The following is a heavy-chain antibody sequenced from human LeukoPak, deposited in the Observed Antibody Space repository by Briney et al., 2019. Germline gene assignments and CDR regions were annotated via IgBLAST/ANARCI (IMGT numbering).Heavy chain of an antibody. Sequence: LXXXXXXFTFXXXXMSXXXQXXGXGXEWXSYISSSSSAIYYTDSVKGRFTISRDNAKSSLYLQMNSLRAEDTAVYYCARGAASGTSRFDYWGQGTLVTVSS. CDR2: ISSSSSAI. V-gene: IGHV3-48*01. CDR3: ARGAASGTSRFDY. CDR1: XFTFXXXX. D-gene: IGHD6-13*01. J-gene: IGHJ4*02.